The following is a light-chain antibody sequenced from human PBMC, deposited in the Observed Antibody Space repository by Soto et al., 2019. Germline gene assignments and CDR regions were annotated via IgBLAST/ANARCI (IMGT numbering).Light chain of an antibody. CDR3: QQYNSYSL. CDR2: KAS. J-gene: IGKJ2*01. V-gene: IGKV1-5*03. CDR1: QSIRSW. Sequence: DIQMTQSPSTLSAYVGDRVTITCLASQSIRSWLAWYQQNPWKAPKILIYKASSLESGVAARFSGSGYGTEFTLSFGSMPPDYFATYYCQQYNSYSLFEQGTKLEFK.